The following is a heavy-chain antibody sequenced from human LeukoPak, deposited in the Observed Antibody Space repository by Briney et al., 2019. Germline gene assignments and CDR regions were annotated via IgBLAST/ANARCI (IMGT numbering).Heavy chain of an antibody. CDR1: GFTFSSYA. CDR2: ISYDGSNK. D-gene: IGHD3-22*01. V-gene: IGHV3-30-3*01. J-gene: IGHJ4*02. Sequence: PGGSLRLSCAASGFTFSSYAMHWVRQAPGKGLEWVAVISYDGSNKYYADSVKGRFTISRDNAKNSLYLQMNSLRAEDTAVYYCARDGYYYDSSGYLIYWGQGTLVTVSS. CDR3: ARDGYYYDSSGYLIY.